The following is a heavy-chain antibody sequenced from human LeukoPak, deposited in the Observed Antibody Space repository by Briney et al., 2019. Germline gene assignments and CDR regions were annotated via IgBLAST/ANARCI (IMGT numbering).Heavy chain of an antibody. Sequence: GASVKVSCKASGYSFTSYYMHWVRQAPGQGLEWMGIINPSGGSTSYAQKYQGRVTMTRDTSTSTVYMELSSLRSDDTAVYYCARVASRAGPFDYWGQGTLVTVSS. V-gene: IGHV1-46*01. CDR2: INPSGGST. J-gene: IGHJ4*02. CDR3: ARVASRAGPFDY. D-gene: IGHD6-19*01. CDR1: GYSFTSYY.